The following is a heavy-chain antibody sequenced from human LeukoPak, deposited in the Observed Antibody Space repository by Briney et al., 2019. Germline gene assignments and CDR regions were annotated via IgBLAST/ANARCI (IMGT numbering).Heavy chain of an antibody. V-gene: IGHV1-69*05. CDR3: AKLTGTTSY. D-gene: IGHD1-7*01. J-gene: IGHJ4*02. CDR2: IIPIFGTA. CDR1: GGTFSSYA. Sequence: GSSVKVSCKASGGTFSSYAISWVRQAPGLGLEWMGGIIPIFGTANYAQKFQGRVTITTDESTSTAYMELSSLRSEDTAVYYCAKLTGTTSYWGQGTLVTVSS.